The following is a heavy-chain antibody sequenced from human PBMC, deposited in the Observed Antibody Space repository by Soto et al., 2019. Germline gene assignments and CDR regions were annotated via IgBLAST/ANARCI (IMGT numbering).Heavy chain of an antibody. Sequence: GGSLRLSCAASGFTFSSYAMSWARQAPGKGLEWVSAISGSGGSTYYADSVKGRFTISRDNSKNTLYLQMNSLRAEDTAVYYCAKDGSDFWSGYYKEEADYWGQGTLVTVSS. CDR3: AKDGSDFWSGYYKEEADY. D-gene: IGHD3-3*01. CDR2: ISGSGGST. CDR1: GFTFSSYA. V-gene: IGHV3-23*01. J-gene: IGHJ4*02.